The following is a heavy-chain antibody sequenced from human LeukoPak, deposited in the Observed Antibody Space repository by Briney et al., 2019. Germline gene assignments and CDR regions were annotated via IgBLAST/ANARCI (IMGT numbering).Heavy chain of an antibody. Sequence: SETLSLTCTVSGGSIGSYYWNCIRQPPGKGLEWIGYIYYSESTNYNPSLKSRATISVDTSKNQFSLKVSSVTAADTAVYYCARSKDGFNADYWGQGTLVTVSS. CDR3: ARSKDGFNADY. CDR1: GGSIGSYY. J-gene: IGHJ4*02. D-gene: IGHD5-24*01. CDR2: IYYSEST. V-gene: IGHV4-59*01.